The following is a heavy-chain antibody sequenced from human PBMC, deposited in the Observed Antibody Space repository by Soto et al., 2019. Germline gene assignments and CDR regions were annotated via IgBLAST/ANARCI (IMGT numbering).Heavy chain of an antibody. D-gene: IGHD3-10*01. CDR1: GFTFSSYG. Sequence: QVQLVESGGGVVQPGRSLRLSCAASGFTFSSYGMHWVRQAPGKGLEWVAVIWYDGSNKYYADSVKGRFTISRDNSKNNMKLQMNSLRAEDTAVYYCARVRLWFGELLDSPVGAFDIWGQGTMVTVSS. CDR3: ARVRLWFGELLDSPVGAFDI. CDR2: IWYDGSNK. V-gene: IGHV3-33*01. J-gene: IGHJ3*02.